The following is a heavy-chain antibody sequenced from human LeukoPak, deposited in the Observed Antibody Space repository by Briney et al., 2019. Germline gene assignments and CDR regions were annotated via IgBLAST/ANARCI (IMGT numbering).Heavy chain of an antibody. CDR2: ISGSGGNT. Sequence: GGSLRLSCAASGFTFSTYALSWVRQAPGKGLEWVSSISGSGGNTFYADSVKGRFTISRDISKNTLYLQMNSLRAEDTALYYCAKAKTQAMVLPGNYWGQGTRVTVSS. D-gene: IGHD5-18*01. CDR1: GFTFSTYA. CDR3: AKAKTQAMVLPGNY. V-gene: IGHV3-23*01. J-gene: IGHJ4*02.